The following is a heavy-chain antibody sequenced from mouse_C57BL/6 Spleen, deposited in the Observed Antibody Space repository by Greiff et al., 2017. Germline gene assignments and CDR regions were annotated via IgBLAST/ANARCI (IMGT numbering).Heavy chain of an antibody. J-gene: IGHJ1*03. CDR1: GYSFTSYY. D-gene: IGHD2-3*01. CDR2: IYPGSGNT. CDR3: ARDDDGDYWYFDV. V-gene: IGHV1-66*01. Sequence: VQLQQSGPELVKPGASVKISCKASGYSFTSYYIHWVKQRPGQGLEWIGWIYPGSGNTKYNEKFQGKATLTADTSSSTAYMQLSSLTSEDSAVYYCARDDDGDYWYFDVWGTGTTVTVSS.